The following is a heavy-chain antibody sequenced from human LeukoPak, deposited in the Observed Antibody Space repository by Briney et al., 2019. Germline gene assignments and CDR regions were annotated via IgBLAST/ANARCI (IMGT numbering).Heavy chain of an antibody. Sequence: GGSLRLSCAASGFTFSSYAMHWVRQAPGKGLEWVANIKQDGSEKYYVDSVKGRFTISRDNAKNSLYLQMNSLRAEDTAVYYCARDGVHAWEKYYFDYWGQGTLVTVSS. V-gene: IGHV3-7*01. J-gene: IGHJ4*02. D-gene: IGHD3-16*01. CDR3: ARDGVHAWEKYYFDY. CDR1: GFTFSSYA. CDR2: IKQDGSEK.